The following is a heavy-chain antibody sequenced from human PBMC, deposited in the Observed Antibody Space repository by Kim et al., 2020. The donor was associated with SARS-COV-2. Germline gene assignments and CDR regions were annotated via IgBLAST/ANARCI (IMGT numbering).Heavy chain of an antibody. CDR1: GYTFTGYY. D-gene: IGHD2-15*01. V-gene: IGHV1-2*06. CDR3: ARDSCSGGSCYSWWFDP. Sequence: ASVKVSCNASGYTFTGYYMHWVRQAPGQGLEWMGRINPNSGGTNYAQKFQGRVTMTRDTSISTAYMELSRLRSDDTAVYYCARDSCSGGSCYSWWFDPWGQGTLVTVSS. CDR2: INPNSGGT. J-gene: IGHJ5*02.